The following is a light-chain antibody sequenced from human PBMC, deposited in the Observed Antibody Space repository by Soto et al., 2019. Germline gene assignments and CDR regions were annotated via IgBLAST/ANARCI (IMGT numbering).Light chain of an antibody. CDR3: QQYKTT. Sequence: DILLTQAPSTLSASIGDNGTITCRTSQTINNWLAWYQQKPGKAPKLLIHKTSILESGVPSRFSGNGSGTEFTLTISSLQPDDVATYYCQQYKTTFGPGTKVDI. J-gene: IGKJ3*01. V-gene: IGKV1-5*03. CDR2: KTS. CDR1: QTINNW.